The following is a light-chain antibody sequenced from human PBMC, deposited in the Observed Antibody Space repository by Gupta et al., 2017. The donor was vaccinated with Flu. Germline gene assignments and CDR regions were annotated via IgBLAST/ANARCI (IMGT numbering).Light chain of an antibody. CDR1: QSLLYSNGYNY. CDR2: LNS. CDR3: MQALQTPT. J-gene: IGKJ4*01. Sequence: EIVMTQSPLPLPVTPGEPASISCRSSQSLLYSNGYNYLDWYVQKPGQSLQLLIYLNSFRASGVPDRFSGSGSGTDFTLEISRVEAEDVGIYYCMQALQTPTFGGGTKLEIK. V-gene: IGKV2-28*01.